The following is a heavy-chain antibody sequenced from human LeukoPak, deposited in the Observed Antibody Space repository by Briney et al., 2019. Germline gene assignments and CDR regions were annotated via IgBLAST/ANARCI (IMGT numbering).Heavy chain of an antibody. Sequence: GGSLRLSCAASGFTFSSYAMHWVRQAPGKGLEWVAVISYDGSNKYYADSVKGRFTISRDNSKNTLYLQMNSLRAEDTAVYYCAREVAGGYSSSYIDYWGQGTLVTVSS. V-gene: IGHV3-30-3*01. CDR2: ISYDGSNK. CDR3: AREVAGGYSSSYIDY. J-gene: IGHJ4*02. CDR1: GFTFSSYA. D-gene: IGHD6-6*01.